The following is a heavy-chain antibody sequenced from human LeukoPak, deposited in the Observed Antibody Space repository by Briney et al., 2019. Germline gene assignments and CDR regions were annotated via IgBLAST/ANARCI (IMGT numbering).Heavy chain of an antibody. Sequence: QPGGSLRFSCAASGFTVSSNYMSWVRQAPGKGLEWVSVIYSGGSTYYADSVKGRFTISRDNSKNTLYLQMNSLRAEDTAVYYCARDIRVTTGYYMDVWGKGTTVTVSS. CDR1: GFTVSSNY. D-gene: IGHD4-17*01. CDR2: IYSGGST. CDR3: ARDIRVTTGYYMDV. V-gene: IGHV3-53*01. J-gene: IGHJ6*03.